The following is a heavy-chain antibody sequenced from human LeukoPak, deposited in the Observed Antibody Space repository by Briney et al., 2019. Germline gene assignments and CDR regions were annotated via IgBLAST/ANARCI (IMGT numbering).Heavy chain of an antibody. V-gene: IGHV3-74*03. CDR1: GFTFSTHW. J-gene: IGHJ4*02. CDR3: LSCIAPNCYEF. Sequence: GGSLRLSCAASGFTFSTHWMHWVRQAPGKGLVWVSCINNDGTTTTYADSVKGRFTISRDNAKRTLYLKMNSLRAEDTAVYYCLSCIAPNCYEFWGQGAPVTVSS. D-gene: IGHD2-2*01. CDR2: INNDGTTT.